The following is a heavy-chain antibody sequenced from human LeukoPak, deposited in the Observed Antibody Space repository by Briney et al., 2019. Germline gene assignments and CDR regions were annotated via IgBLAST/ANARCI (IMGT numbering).Heavy chain of an antibody. D-gene: IGHD3-16*01. V-gene: IGHV4-59*01. CDR3: TRGAGWLIDY. CDR1: DDSISDYY. J-gene: IGHJ4*02. CDR2: FHNSGTS. Sequence: SETLSLTCTVSDDSISDYYRGWIRQPPGKGLEWIGYFHNSGTSTYNPSHKSRVTISADTSKNQFSLKLNSLTTADTAVYYCTRGAGWLIDYWGQGILVTVSS.